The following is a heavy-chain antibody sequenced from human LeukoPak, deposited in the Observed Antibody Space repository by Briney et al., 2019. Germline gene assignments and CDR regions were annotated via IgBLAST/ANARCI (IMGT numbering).Heavy chain of an antibody. J-gene: IGHJ4*02. CDR2: IWYDGSNK. Sequence: GGSLRLSCAASGFTFSNAWMSWVRQAPGKGLEWVAVIWYDGSNKYYADSVKGRFTISRDNSKNTLYLQMNSLRAEDTAVYYCAKEVAPYAPFDYWGQGTLVTVSS. V-gene: IGHV3-33*06. CDR3: AKEVAPYAPFDY. D-gene: IGHD2-2*01. CDR1: GFTFSNAW.